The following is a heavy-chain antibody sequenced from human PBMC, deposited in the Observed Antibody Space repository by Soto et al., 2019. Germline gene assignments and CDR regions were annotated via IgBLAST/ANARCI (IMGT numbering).Heavy chain of an antibody. D-gene: IGHD5-12*01. J-gene: IGHJ4*02. CDR2: IFSSGST. CDR3: AREGSYSAYNFAHGIQLWSFDF. V-gene: IGHV4-4*07. CDR1: GGSINTFY. Sequence: TLSLTCTVSGGSINTFYWSWVRQPAGKGLEWIGRIFSSGSTSFNPSLESRVAMSVDTSKNHFSLTLSSVTAADMAVYYCAREGSYSAYNFAHGIQLWSFDFWGQGALVTVSS.